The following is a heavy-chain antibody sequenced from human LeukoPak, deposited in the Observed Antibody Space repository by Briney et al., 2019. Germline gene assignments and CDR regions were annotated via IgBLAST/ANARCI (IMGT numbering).Heavy chain of an antibody. D-gene: IGHD5-12*01. J-gene: IGHJ4*02. V-gene: IGHV3-7*02. CDR2: IKQDGSEK. Sequence: PGGSLRLSCAASGFTFSSYWMSWVRQAPGKGLEWVANIKQDGSEKYYVDSVKGRFTISRDNAKNSLYLQMNSLRAEDTAVYYCARVGSYSGYDLMVSVDYWGQGTLVTVSS. CDR1: GFTFSSYW. CDR3: ARVGSYSGYDLMVSVDY.